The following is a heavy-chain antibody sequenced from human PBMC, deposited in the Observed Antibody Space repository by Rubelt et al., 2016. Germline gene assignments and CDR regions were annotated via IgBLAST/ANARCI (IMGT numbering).Heavy chain of an antibody. CDR2: INPNSGAT. Sequence: WVRQAPGQGLEWMGRINPNSGATNYAQNFQGRVTMTRDTSISTVYMELSRLTSDDTSVYYCARGEYSRLVRYYYGMDVWGQGTTVTVSS. V-gene: IGHV1-2*06. J-gene: IGHJ6*02. D-gene: IGHD6-6*01. CDR3: ARGEYSRLVRYYYGMDV.